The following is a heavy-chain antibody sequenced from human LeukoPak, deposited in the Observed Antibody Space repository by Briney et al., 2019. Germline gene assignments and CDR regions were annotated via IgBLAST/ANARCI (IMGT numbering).Heavy chain of an antibody. CDR3: ARLLYYYGSGRALYYYYYMDV. V-gene: IGHV1-8*01. J-gene: IGHJ6*03. D-gene: IGHD3-10*01. Sequence: AASVKVSCKASGYTFTSYDINWVRQATGQGLEWMGWMNPNSRNTGYAQKFQGRVTMTRNTSISTAYMELSSLRSEDTAVYYCARLLYYYGSGRALYYYYYMDVWGKGTTVTVSS. CDR2: MNPNSRNT. CDR1: GYTFTSYD.